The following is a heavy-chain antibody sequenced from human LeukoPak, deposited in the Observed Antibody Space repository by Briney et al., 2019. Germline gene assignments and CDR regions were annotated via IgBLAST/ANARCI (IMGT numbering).Heavy chain of an antibody. CDR3: ARVGVSSSWGGDWFDP. V-gene: IGHV4-38-2*02. J-gene: IGHJ5*02. CDR2: IYHRGST. D-gene: IGHD6-13*01. CDR1: GYSIISGYY. Sequence: SETLSLTCTVSGYSIISGYYWGWIRQPPGKGLEWIGSIYHRGSTNNNPSLKSRVTISVDTSKNQFSLKLSYVTAADTAVYYCARVGVSSSWGGDWFDPWGQGTLVTVSS.